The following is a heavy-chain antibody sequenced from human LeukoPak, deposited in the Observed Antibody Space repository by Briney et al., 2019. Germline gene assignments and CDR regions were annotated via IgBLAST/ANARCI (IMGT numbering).Heavy chain of an antibody. CDR1: GGTFSSYA. V-gene: IGHV1-69*04. D-gene: IGHD1-26*01. J-gene: IGHJ1*01. CDR2: IIPILGIA. Sequence: GASVKVSCKASGGTFSSYAISWVRQAPGQGLEWMGRIIPILGIANYAQKFQGRVTITADKSTSTAYMELSSLRSEDTAVYYCARSDTGIVGATLQPAEYFQHWGQGTLVTVSP. CDR3: ARSDTGIVGATLQPAEYFQH.